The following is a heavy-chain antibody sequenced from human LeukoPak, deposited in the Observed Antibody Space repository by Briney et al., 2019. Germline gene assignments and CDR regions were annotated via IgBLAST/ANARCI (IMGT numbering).Heavy chain of an antibody. CDR3: ARVGDGYNYDY. V-gene: IGHV3-23*01. CDR2: ISGSGGST. D-gene: IGHD5-24*01. CDR1: GFTFSIYA. Sequence: GGSLSLCCAASGFTFSIYALSWVRQAPGKALEWVSAISGSGGSTYYADSVKGRFTISRDNSKNTLYLQMNSLRAEDTAVYYCARVGDGYNYDYWGQGTLVTVSS. J-gene: IGHJ4*02.